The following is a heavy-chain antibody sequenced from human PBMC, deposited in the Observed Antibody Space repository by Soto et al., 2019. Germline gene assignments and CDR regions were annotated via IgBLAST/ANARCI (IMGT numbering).Heavy chain of an antibody. V-gene: IGHV3-21*01. CDR1: GFTFSSYS. CDR2: ISSSSSYI. J-gene: IGHJ5*02. D-gene: IGHD6-13*01. CDR3: ARALFPSGQLALNWFDP. Sequence: VGSLRLSCAASGFTFSSYSMNWVRQAPGKGLEWVSSISSSSSYIYYADSVKGRFTISRDNAKNSLYLQMNSLRAEDTAVYYCARALFPSGQLALNWFDPWGQGTLVTVSS.